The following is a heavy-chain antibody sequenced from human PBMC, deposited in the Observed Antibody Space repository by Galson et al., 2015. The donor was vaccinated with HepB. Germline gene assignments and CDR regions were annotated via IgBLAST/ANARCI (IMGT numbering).Heavy chain of an antibody. J-gene: IGHJ6*02. D-gene: IGHD5-18*01. CDR3: ARADTDMGGYYGMDV. CDR2: ITTHSGET. Sequence: SVKVSCKASNYSFTVYGVNWVRQAPGQGLEWMGWITTHSGETKSAQKFQGRVTMTTDASTRTAYMELGSLTSDGTAVYFCARADTDMGGYYGMDVWGQGTTVIVSS. CDR1: NYSFTVYG. V-gene: IGHV1-18*01.